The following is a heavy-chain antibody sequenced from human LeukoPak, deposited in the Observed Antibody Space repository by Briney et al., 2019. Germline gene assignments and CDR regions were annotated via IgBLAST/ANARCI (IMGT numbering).Heavy chain of an antibody. J-gene: IGHJ6*02. CDR2: INSDGSST. CDR1: GFTFSSYW. V-gene: IGHV3-74*01. CDR3: ASRVLFVYGMDV. Sequence: GGSLRLSCAASGFTFSSYWMHWVRQAPGKGLVWVSRINSDGSSTSYADSVKGRFTISRDNAKSTLYLQMNSLRAEDTAVYYCASRVLFVYGMDVWGQGTTVTVSS. D-gene: IGHD2/OR15-2a*01.